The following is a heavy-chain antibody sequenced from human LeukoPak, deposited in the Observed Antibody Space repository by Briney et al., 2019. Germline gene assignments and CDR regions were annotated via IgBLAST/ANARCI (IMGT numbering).Heavy chain of an antibody. Sequence: PSETLSLTCTVSGGSIRSYFWSWIRQPPGKGLEWIGYVYYSGSTSYNPSLKSRVTISVDTSKKQFSLKLSSVTAADTAVYYCARRPDGTSHFDYWGQGTLVTVSS. D-gene: IGHD6-6*01. CDR3: ARRPDGTSHFDY. CDR1: GGSIRSYF. V-gene: IGHV4-59*08. J-gene: IGHJ4*02. CDR2: VYYSGST.